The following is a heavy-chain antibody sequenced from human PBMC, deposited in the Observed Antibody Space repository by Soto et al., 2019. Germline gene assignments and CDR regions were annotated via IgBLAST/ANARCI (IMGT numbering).Heavy chain of an antibody. CDR1: GDSITNGYYY. J-gene: IGHJ5*02. D-gene: IGHD2-2*01. Sequence: QVQLQESGPGLVQPSQTLSLTCSVSGDSITNGYYYWSWFRQHPGKGLGWIGYIYYSGSAYYNPSVKSLATISVDTSENQFALKLTSVTAADTAMYDCAKAKLVPAYWEWFDPWGQGTLVTVSS. CDR3: AKAKLVPAYWEWFDP. V-gene: IGHV4-31*01. CDR2: IYYSGSA.